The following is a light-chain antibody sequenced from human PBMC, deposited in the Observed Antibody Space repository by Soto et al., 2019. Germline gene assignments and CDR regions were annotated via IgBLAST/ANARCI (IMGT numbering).Light chain of an antibody. CDR1: QSVTSTY. CDR2: GAS. V-gene: IGKV3-20*01. J-gene: IGKJ3*01. Sequence: EVVLTQSPGTLSLSPGEGATLSCRASQSVTSTYLAWYQQKPGQAPRLLIYGASTRATGIPDRFSASGSGTDFTLTISRLEPEDFAVYYCQQHGSSPFTFGPWTKVDIK. CDR3: QQHGSSPFT.